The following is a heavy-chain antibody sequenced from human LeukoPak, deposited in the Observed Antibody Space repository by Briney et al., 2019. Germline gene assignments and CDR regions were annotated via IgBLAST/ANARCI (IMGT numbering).Heavy chain of an antibody. Sequence: PSETLSLTCTVSGGSISSYYWSWIRQPAGKGLEWIGRIYTSGSTNYNPSLKGRVTMSVDTSKNQFSLKLSSVTAADTAVYYCARVLWSTTVTTGVDYYYYMDVWGKGTTVTVSS. CDR1: GGSISSYY. V-gene: IGHV4-4*07. D-gene: IGHD4-17*01. J-gene: IGHJ6*03. CDR3: ARVLWSTTVTTGVDYYYYMDV. CDR2: IYTSGST.